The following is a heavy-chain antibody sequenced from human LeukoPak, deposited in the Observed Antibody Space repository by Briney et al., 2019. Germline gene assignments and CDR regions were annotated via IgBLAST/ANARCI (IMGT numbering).Heavy chain of an antibody. CDR3: ARDYPGGTCDAFDI. V-gene: IGHV4-61*02. D-gene: IGHD1-26*01. CDR2: IYTSGST. Sequence: KPSQTLSLTCTVSGGSISSGSYYWSWIRQPAGKGLEWIGRIYTSGSTNYNPSLKSRVTISVDTSKNQFSLKLSSVTAADTAVYYCARDYPGGTCDAFDIWGQGTMVTVSS. J-gene: IGHJ3*02. CDR1: GGSISSGSYY.